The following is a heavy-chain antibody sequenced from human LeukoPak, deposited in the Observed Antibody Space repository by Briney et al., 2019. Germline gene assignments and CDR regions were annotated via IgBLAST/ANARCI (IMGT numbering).Heavy chain of an antibody. CDR2: IDSSGSNI. CDR1: GFTFSSYE. V-gene: IGHV3-48*03. D-gene: IGHD5-24*01. CDR3: ARTKEMASISYFDT. Sequence: GGSLRLSCAASGFTFSSYEMNWVRQAPGKGLEWVSYIDSSGSNIHYADSVKGRFTISRDNAKNSLYLQMNSLRAEDTAVYYCARTKEMASISYFDTWGQGTLVTVSS. J-gene: IGHJ4*02.